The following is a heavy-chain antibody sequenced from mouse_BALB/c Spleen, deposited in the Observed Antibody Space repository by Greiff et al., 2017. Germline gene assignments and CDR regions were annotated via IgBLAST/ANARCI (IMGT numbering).Heavy chain of an antibody. CDR2: INPSTGYT. V-gene: IGHV1-7*01. CDR3: ARSHYAYPCFAY. J-gene: IGHJ3*01. CDR1: GYTFTSYW. Sequence: QVQLKQSGAELAKPGASVKMSCKASGYTFTSYWMHWVKQRPGQGLEWIGYINPSTGYTEYNQKFKDKATLTADKSSSTAYMQLSSLTSEDSAVYYCARSHYAYPCFAYWGQGTLVTVSA. D-gene: IGHD2-2*01.